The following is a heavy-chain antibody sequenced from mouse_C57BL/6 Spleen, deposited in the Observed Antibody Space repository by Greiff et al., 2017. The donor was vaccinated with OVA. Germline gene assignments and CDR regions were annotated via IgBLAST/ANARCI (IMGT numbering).Heavy chain of an antibody. CDR3: ARYGSSYDFDY. D-gene: IGHD1-1*01. V-gene: IGHV1-64*01. Sequence: QVQLQQPGAELVKPGASVKLSCKASGYTFTSYWMHWVKQRPGQGLEWIGMIHPNSGSTNYNEKFKSKATLTVDKSSSTAYMQLSSLTSEDSAVYYCARYGSSYDFDYWGQGTTLTVSS. CDR1: GYTFTSYW. CDR2: IHPNSGST. J-gene: IGHJ2*01.